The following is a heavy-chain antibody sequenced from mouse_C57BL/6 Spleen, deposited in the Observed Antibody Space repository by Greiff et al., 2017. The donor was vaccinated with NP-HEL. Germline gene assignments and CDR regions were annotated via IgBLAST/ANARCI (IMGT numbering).Heavy chain of an antibody. D-gene: IGHD3-2*02. Sequence: VQLQESGAELVRPGTSVKMSCKASGYTFTNYWIGWAKQRPGHGLEWIGDIYTGGGYNNYNEKFKGKATLTADKSSSPAYMQFSSLTSEDSAIYYLARSGPRGEDYFDYWGQGTTLTVSS. J-gene: IGHJ2*01. CDR3: ARSGPRGEDYFDY. CDR2: IYTGGGYN. CDR1: GYTFTNYW. V-gene: IGHV1-63*01.